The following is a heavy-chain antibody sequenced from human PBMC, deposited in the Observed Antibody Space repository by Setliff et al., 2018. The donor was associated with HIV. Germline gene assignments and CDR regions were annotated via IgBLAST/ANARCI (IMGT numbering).Heavy chain of an antibody. V-gene: IGHV3-21*01. D-gene: IGHD1-26*01. CDR3: AAVFTGEPGRSLDY. Sequence: GGSLRLSCAVSGFTFITSTMNWVRQAPGKGLEWVASISSSGSYIHFADSVKGRFTTSRDNAKNSQYLLMSDLRAEDTAVYYCAAVFTGEPGRSLDYWGQGTPVTVS. CDR2: ISSSGSYI. J-gene: IGHJ4*02. CDR1: GFTFITST.